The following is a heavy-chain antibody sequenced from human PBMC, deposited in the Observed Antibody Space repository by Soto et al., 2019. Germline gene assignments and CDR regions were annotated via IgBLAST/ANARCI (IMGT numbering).Heavy chain of an antibody. D-gene: IGHD1-1*01. J-gene: IGHJ6*02. CDR1: RYSFTHYW. V-gene: IGHV5-10-1*01. Sequence: ESLTISWHASRYSFTHYWIGSVRQLPGKGLKWMGKIDPSDSYIDYSPSFQGHVTMSVDKSTTTAYLQWRSLKASDSAFYYCARLDQLQPSNAMDVWGQGTTVT. CDR2: IDPSDSYI. CDR3: ARLDQLQPSNAMDV.